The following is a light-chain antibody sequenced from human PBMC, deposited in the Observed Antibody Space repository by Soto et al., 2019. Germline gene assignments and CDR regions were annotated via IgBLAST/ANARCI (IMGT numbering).Light chain of an antibody. J-gene: IGKJ2*01. CDR2: GAS. Sequence: EIVLTQSPGTLSLSPGERATLSCRASQSLRSSYLAWYQQTPGQAPRLLIYGASSRATGIPDRVSGSGSGTDFTLTISRLEPEDFAVYFCQQSGSSPPYTFGQGTKLEIK. V-gene: IGKV3-20*01. CDR3: QQSGSSPPYT. CDR1: QSLRSSY.